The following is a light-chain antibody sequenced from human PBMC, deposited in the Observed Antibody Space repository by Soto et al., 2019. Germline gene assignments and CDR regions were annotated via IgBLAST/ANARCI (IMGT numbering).Light chain of an antibody. CDR2: DVS. V-gene: IGLV2-14*01. CDR3: ASYTTSSTLVL. Sequence: QSALTQPASVSGYPGQSITISCTGTSGDVGGYVSWYQQQPGKAPKFLIYDVSSRPSGVSNRFSGSKSGNTASLTISGLQAEDEGDYYCASYTTSSTLVLFGGGTKVTVL. J-gene: IGLJ2*01. CDR1: SGDVGGY.